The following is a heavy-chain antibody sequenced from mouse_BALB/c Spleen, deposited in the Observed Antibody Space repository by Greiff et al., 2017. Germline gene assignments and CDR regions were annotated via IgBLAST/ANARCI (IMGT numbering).Heavy chain of an antibody. CDR3: ARDPVVALDY. CDR2: INSNGGST. V-gene: IGHV5-6-3*01. CDR1: GFTFSSYG. Sequence: EVHLVESGGGLVQPGGSLKLSCAASGFTFSSYGMSWVRQTPDKRLELVATINSNGGSTYYPDSVKGRFTISRDNAKNTLYLQMSSLKSEDTAMYYCARDPVVALDYWGQGTTLTVSS. J-gene: IGHJ2*01. D-gene: IGHD1-1*01.